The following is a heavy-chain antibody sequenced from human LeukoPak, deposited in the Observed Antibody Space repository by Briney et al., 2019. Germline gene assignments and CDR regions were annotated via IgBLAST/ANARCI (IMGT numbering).Heavy chain of an antibody. Sequence: GGSLRHSCAASGFTFSSYWMSWVRQAPGKGLEWVANIEQDGSEKYYVDSVKGRFTISRDNAKNSLYLQMNSLRAEDTAVYYCARVRDYYDSSGYYYELNDAFDIWGQGTMVTVSS. CDR1: GFTFSSYW. CDR2: IEQDGSEK. D-gene: IGHD3-22*01. J-gene: IGHJ3*02. V-gene: IGHV3-7*01. CDR3: ARVRDYYDSSGYYYELNDAFDI.